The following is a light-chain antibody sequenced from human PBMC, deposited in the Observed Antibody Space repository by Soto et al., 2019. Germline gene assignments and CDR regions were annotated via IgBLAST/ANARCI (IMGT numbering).Light chain of an antibody. CDR1: QSVLYSSSNKNY. V-gene: IGKV4-1*01. CDR3: QHYCSSPWT. CDR2: WAS. J-gene: IGKJ1*01. Sequence: DIVMTQSPDSLAVSLGERATINCRSSQSVLYSSSNKNYLAWYQQKPGQPPKLLIYWASTRESWVPDRFRGSGSWTDFTLTISSLQAEDVTVYYCQHYCSSPWTFGQGTKVEIK.